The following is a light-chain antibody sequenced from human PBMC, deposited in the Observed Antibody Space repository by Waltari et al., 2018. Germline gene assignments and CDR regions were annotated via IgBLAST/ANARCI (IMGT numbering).Light chain of an antibody. CDR3: SSYTSSSTL. J-gene: IGLJ2*01. CDR2: DVS. Sequence: QSALTQPASVSGSPGQSITISCTGTSSDVGGYNYVPWYQQHPGKAPKLMIYDVSKRPSGVSNRFSGSKSGNTASLTISGLQAEDEADYYCSSYTSSSTLFGGGTKLTVL. CDR1: SSDVGGYNY. V-gene: IGLV2-14*01.